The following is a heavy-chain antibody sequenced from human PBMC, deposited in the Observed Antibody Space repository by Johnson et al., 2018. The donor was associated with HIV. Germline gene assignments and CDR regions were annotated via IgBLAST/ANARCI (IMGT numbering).Heavy chain of an antibody. CDR2: IYSGSTI. D-gene: IGHD6-13*01. J-gene: IGHJ3*02. CDR1: GFTVSRNF. V-gene: IGHV3-66*01. Sequence: VQLVESGGGLVQPGGSLRLSCAASGFTVSRNFMSWVRQAPGKGLEWVSVIYSGSTISYADSVKGRFTNSRDNANNSLYLQMNSMRAEDTAGYYCASGWGIAASDAFDIWGQGTMVTVSS. CDR3: ASGWGIAASDAFDI.